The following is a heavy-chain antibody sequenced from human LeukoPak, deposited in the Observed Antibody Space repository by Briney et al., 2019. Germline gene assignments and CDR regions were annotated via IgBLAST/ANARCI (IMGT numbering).Heavy chain of an antibody. V-gene: IGHV6-1*01. J-gene: IGHJ4*02. CDR3: ARGRADWYPIDY. Sequence: SQTLSLTCAISGDSVSGNSAAWNWIRQSPLRGLEWLGRTYYRSKWNNEYAESVKSRITINADTSKNQFSLQLNSVTPEDTAVYYCARGRADWYPIDYWGQGTLVTVSS. CDR1: GDSVSGNSAA. CDR2: TYYRSKWNN. D-gene: IGHD3-9*01.